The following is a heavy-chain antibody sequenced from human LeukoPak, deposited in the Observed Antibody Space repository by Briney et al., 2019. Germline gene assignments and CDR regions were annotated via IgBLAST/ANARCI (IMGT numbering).Heavy chain of an antibody. Sequence: SVKVSCKASGGTFSSYAISWVRQAPGQGLEWMGGTIPIFGTANYAQKFQGRVTITADESTSTAYMELSSLRSEDTAVYYCARGQSRDGYNYQDYWGQGTLVTVSS. D-gene: IGHD5-24*01. J-gene: IGHJ4*02. CDR2: TIPIFGTA. CDR1: GGTFSSYA. V-gene: IGHV1-69*13. CDR3: ARGQSRDGYNYQDY.